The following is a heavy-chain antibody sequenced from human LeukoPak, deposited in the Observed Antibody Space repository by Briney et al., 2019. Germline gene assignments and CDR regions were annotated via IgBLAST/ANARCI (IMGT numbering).Heavy chain of an antibody. CDR3: ARNPDPGWYFDL. J-gene: IGHJ2*01. V-gene: IGHV4-39*01. CDR2: IYYSGST. D-gene: IGHD1-14*01. Sequence: SETLSLTCTVSGGSISSSSYYGGWIRQPPGKGLEWIGSIYYSGSTYYNPSLKSRVTISVDTSKNQFSLKLSSVTAADTAVYYCARNPDPGWYFDLWGRGTLVTVSS. CDR1: GGSISSSSYY.